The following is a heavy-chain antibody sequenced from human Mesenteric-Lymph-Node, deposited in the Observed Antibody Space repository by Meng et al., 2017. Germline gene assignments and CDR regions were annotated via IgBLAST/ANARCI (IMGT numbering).Heavy chain of an antibody. J-gene: IGHJ6*02. CDR1: GYTFANYW. CDR2: IYPGDSDT. D-gene: IGHD3-16*01. V-gene: IGHV5-51*01. Sequence: GGSLRLSCQGSGYTFANYWIAWVRQTPGKGLEWMGIIYPGDSDTRYNPSFQGQVNMSVDKSTNTAFLEWSSLKASDTAIYYCARRGLHDSFYVMDVWGQGTTVTVSS. CDR3: ARRGLHDSFYVMDV.